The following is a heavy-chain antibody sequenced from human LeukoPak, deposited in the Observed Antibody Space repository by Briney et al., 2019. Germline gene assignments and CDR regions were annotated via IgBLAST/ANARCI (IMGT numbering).Heavy chain of an antibody. CDR1: GGSISSYY. Sequence: SETLSLTCTVSGGSISSYYWSWIRQPPGKGLEWIGYIYYSGSTNYNPSLKSRVTISVDTSKNQFSLKLSSVTAADTAVYYCARGLGRDGYNRDWGQGTLVTVSS. CDR2: IYYSGST. CDR3: ARGLGRDGYNRD. D-gene: IGHD5-24*01. V-gene: IGHV4-59*01. J-gene: IGHJ4*02.